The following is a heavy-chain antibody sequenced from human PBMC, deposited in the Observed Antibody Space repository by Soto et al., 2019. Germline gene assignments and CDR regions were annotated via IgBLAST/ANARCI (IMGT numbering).Heavy chain of an antibody. CDR3: ARGNIAAALVY. J-gene: IGHJ4*02. V-gene: IGHV4-59*12. D-gene: IGHD6-13*01. CDR2: IYYSGST. Sequence: PSETLSLTCTVSGGSISSYYWSWIRQPPGKGLEWIGYIYYSGSTNYNPSLKSRVTISVDTSKNQFSLNLGSVTAADTAVYYCARGNIAAALVYWGQGTLVTV. CDR1: GGSISSYY.